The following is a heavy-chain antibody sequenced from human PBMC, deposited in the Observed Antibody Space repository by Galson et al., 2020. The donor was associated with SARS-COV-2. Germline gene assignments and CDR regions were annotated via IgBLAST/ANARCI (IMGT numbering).Heavy chain of an antibody. CDR1: GFTFSSYG. V-gene: IGHV3-33*01. J-gene: IGHJ6*02. D-gene: IGHD6-6*01. Sequence: PGGSLRLSCAASGFTFSSYGMHWVRQAPGKGLEWVAVIWYDGSNKYYADSVKGRFTISRDNSKNTLYLQMNSLRAEDTAVYYCARPYSSSASNYGMDVWGQGTTVTVSS. CDR3: ARPYSSSASNYGMDV. CDR2: IWYDGSNK.